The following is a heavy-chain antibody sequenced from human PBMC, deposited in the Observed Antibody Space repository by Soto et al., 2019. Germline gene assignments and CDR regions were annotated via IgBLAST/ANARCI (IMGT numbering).Heavy chain of an antibody. J-gene: IGHJ6*03. CDR2: INSDGSST. Sequence: GSLRLSCAASGFTFSSYWMHWVRQAPGKGLVWVSRINSDGSSTSYADSVKGRFTISRDNAKNTLYLQMNSLRAEDTAVYYCAREGYLEWLLAYYYYYMDVWGKGTTVTVSS. V-gene: IGHV3-74*01. CDR1: GFTFSSYW. CDR3: AREGYLEWLLAYYYYYMDV. D-gene: IGHD3-3*01.